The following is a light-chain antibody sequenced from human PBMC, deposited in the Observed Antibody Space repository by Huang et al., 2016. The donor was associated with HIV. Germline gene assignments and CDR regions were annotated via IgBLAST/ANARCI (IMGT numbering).Light chain of an antibody. CDR3: HQYNAWQT. CDR1: QSVTTS. CDR2: DAS. Sequence: EIVMTQSPASLSVSPGERATLSCRASQSVTTSVDWYQQRPGQAPRLLIYDASTRATGVPARFSGGGSGTEFTLTSSSLQSEDVAVYYCHQYNAWQTFGQGTKLQIK. V-gene: IGKV3-15*01. J-gene: IGKJ2*01.